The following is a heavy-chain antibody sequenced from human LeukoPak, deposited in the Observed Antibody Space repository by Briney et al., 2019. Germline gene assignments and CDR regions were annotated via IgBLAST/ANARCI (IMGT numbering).Heavy chain of an antibody. CDR3: ARNYYDSSGYPYYYYYYYMDV. J-gene: IGHJ6*03. CDR1: GFTFSDYY. Sequence: GGSLRLSCAASGFTFSDYYMSWIRQAPGKGLEWVSYISSSGSTIYYADSVKGRFTISRDNAKNSLYLQMNSLRAEDTAVYYCARNYYDSSGYPYYYYYYYMDVWGKGTTVTVSS. CDR2: ISSSGSTI. D-gene: IGHD3-22*01. V-gene: IGHV3-11*04.